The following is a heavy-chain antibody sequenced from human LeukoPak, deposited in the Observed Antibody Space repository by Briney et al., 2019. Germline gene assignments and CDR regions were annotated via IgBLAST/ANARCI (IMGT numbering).Heavy chain of an antibody. Sequence: GGSLRLSCAASGFTFSSYAMHWVRQAPGKGLEWVAVISYDGSNKYYADSVKGRFTISRDNSKNTLCLQMNSLRAEDTAVYYCARLGSSGYYPLGYWGQGTLVTVSS. CDR2: ISYDGSNK. D-gene: IGHD3-22*01. CDR3: ARLGSSGYYPLGY. V-gene: IGHV3-30*04. CDR1: GFTFSSYA. J-gene: IGHJ4*02.